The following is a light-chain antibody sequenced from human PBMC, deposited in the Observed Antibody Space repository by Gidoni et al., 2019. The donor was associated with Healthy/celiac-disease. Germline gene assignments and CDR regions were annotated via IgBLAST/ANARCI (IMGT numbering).Light chain of an antibody. V-gene: IGKV1-33*01. CDR2: DAS. CDR3: QQYDNLPPV. CDR1: QDISNY. J-gene: IGKJ3*01. Sequence: DIQMTQSPSSLSASVGDRVTITCQASQDISNYLNWYHQKPGKAPKLLIYDASNLETGVPSRFSGSGSGTDFTFTISSLQPEDIATYYCQQYDNLPPVFGPGTKVDIK.